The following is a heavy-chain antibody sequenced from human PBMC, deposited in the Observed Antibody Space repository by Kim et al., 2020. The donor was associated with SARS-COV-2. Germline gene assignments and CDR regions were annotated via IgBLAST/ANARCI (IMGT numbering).Heavy chain of an antibody. CDR3: AGDERITIVRGV. V-gene: IGHV3-21*01. CDR2: ISSSSSYI. CDR1: GFTFSSYS. D-gene: IGHD3-10*01. Sequence: GGSLRLSCAASGFTFSSYSMNWVRQAPGKGLEWVSSISSSSSYIYYADSVKGRFTISRDNAKNSLYLQMNSLRAEDTAVYYCAGDERITIVRGVWGQGTLVTVSS. J-gene: IGHJ4*02.